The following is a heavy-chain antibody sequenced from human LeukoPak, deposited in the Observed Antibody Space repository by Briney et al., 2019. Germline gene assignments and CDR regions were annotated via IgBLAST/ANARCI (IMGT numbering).Heavy chain of an antibody. CDR1: GFTFSSYA. J-gene: IGHJ1*01. CDR3: AKAGVVVTAPVYFQH. Sequence: GGSLRLSCAASGFTFSSYAMSWVRQAPGKGLEWVSAISGSGGSTYYADSVKGRFTISRDNSKNTLYLQMNSLRAEDTAIYYCAKAGVVVTAPVYFQHWGQGTLVTVSS. V-gene: IGHV3-23*01. CDR2: ISGSGGST. D-gene: IGHD2-21*02.